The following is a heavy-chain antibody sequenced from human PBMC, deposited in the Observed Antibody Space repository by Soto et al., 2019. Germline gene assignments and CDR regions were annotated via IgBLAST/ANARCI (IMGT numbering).Heavy chain of an antibody. Sequence: ASVKVSCKASGYTFTSYYMHWVRQAPGQGLEWMGIINPSGGSTSYAQKFQGRVTMTRDTSTSTVYMELSSLRSEDTAVYYCARGYFFIGLIVVVPAAISVGQNFDYWGQGTLVTVSS. D-gene: IGHD2-2*01. CDR3: ARGYFFIGLIVVVPAAISVGQNFDY. V-gene: IGHV1-46*03. CDR2: INPSGGST. J-gene: IGHJ4*02. CDR1: GYTFTSYY.